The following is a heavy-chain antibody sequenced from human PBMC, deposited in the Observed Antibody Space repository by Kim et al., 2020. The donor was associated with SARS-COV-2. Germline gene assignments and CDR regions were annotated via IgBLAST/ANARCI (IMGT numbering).Heavy chain of an antibody. CDR2: IIPIFGTA. CDR3: AAGGLEMPHNPPGY. Sequence: SVKVSCKASGGTFSSYAISWVRQAPGQGLEWMGGIIPIFGTANYAQKFQGRVTITADESTSTAYMELSSLRSEDTAVYYCAAGGLEMPHNPPGYWGQGTLVTVSS. CDR1: GGTFSSYA. V-gene: IGHV1-69*13. J-gene: IGHJ4*02. D-gene: IGHD2-2*01.